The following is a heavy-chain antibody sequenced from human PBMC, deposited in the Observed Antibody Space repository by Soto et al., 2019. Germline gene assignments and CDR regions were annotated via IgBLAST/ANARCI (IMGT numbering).Heavy chain of an antibody. Sequence: QVQLVESGGGVVQPGRSLRLSCAASGFTFSSYGMHWVRQAPGKGLEWVAVISYDGSNKYYADSVKGRFTISRDNSKNTLYLQMNSLRAEDTAVYYCAKDHGVVTSYYYYGMDVWGQGTTVTVSS. CDR3: AKDHGVVTSYYYYGMDV. J-gene: IGHJ6*02. D-gene: IGHD2-21*02. CDR1: GFTFSSYG. V-gene: IGHV3-30*18. CDR2: ISYDGSNK.